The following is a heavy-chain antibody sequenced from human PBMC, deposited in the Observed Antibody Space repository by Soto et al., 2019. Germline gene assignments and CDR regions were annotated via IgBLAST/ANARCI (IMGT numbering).Heavy chain of an antibody. CDR2: TYYRSRWYN. CDR1: GDSVSCNSAA. CDR3: ARERPYYVSSDSYLDY. Sequence: PSQTLSLTCAISGDSVSCNSAAWSCIRHSPSRVLEWLGRTYYRSRWYNDYAVSVKSRITVTPDTSKNQFSLHLNSVTPEDTAVYYCARERPYYVSSDSYLDYWGQGALVTVSS. D-gene: IGHD3-16*01. V-gene: IGHV6-1*01. J-gene: IGHJ4*02.